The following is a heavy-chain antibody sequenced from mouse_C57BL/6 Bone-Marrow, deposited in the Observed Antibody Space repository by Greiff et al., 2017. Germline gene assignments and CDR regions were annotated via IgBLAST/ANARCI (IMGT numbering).Heavy chain of an antibody. D-gene: IGHD2-10*02. CDR2: IYPGDGDT. J-gene: IGHJ2*01. V-gene: IGHV1-80*01. CDR1: GYAFSSYW. Sequence: VKLMESGAELVKPGASVKISCKASGYAFSSYWMNWVKQRPGKGLAWIGQIYPGDGDTNYNGKFKGKATLTADKSSSTAYMQLSSLTSEDSAVYFCAAVWSGDYFDYWGQGTTLTVSS. CDR3: AAVWSGDYFDY.